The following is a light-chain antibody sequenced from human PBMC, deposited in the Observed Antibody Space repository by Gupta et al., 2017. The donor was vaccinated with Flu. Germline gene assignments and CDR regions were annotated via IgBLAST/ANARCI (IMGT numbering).Light chain of an antibody. CDR1: GSNIGGNY. J-gene: IGLJ3*02. CDR2: RNN. Sequence: QSVLTQPPSASETPGQRVTISCSGGGSNIGGNYVSWYQQVPGTAPKLLIYRNNLRPSGVPDRVSGSKSGTSASLAISGLRSEDEADYYCAAWDGSLSGWVFGGGTKLTVL. V-gene: IGLV1-47*01. CDR3: AAWDGSLSGWV.